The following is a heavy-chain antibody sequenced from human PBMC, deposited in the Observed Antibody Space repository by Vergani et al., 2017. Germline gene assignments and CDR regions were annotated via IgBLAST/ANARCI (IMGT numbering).Heavy chain of an antibody. CDR2: INPSGGST. V-gene: IGHV1-46*01. CDR1: GYTLTELS. Sequence: QVQLVQSGAEVKKPGASVKVSCKVSGYTLTELSMHWVRQAPGKGLEWMGIINPSGGSTSYAQKFQGRVTMTRDTSTSTVYMELSSLRSEDTAVYYCARDRQEKDAFDIWGQGTMVTVSS. J-gene: IGHJ3*02. CDR3: ARDRQEKDAFDI.